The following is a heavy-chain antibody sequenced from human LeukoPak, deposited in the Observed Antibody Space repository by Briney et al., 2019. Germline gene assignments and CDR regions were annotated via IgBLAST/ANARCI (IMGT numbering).Heavy chain of an antibody. D-gene: IGHD3-10*01. V-gene: IGHV1-69*13. Sequence: SVKVSCKASGGTFSSYAISWVRQAPGQGLEWMGGIIPIFGTANYAQKFQGRVTITADESTSTAYMELSSLRSEDTAVYYCARDQVVRGVMPYYYYYYMDVWGKGTTVTVSS. CDR1: GGTFSSYA. J-gene: IGHJ6*03. CDR2: IIPIFGTA. CDR3: ARDQVVRGVMPYYYYYYMDV.